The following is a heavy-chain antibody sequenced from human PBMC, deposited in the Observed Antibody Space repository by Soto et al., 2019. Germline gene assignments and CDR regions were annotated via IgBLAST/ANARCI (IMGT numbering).Heavy chain of an antibody. V-gene: IGHV4-4*07. D-gene: IGHD1-1*01. CDR1: GASISGFY. CDR3: VRDGTKTLRDWFDP. J-gene: IGHJ5*02. CDR2: IYATGST. Sequence: QVQLQESGPGLVKPSETLSLTCTVSGASISGFYWSWIRKSAGKGLEWIGRIYATGSTDYNPSLKSRVMMSVDTSKKQFSLKWRSVSAPDTAVYYCVRDGTKTLRDWFDPWGQGISVTVSS.